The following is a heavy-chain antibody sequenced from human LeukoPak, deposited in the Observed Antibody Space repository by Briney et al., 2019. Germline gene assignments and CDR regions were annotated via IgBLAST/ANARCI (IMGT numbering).Heavy chain of an antibody. CDR3: ARDRGGSYSAIDY. J-gene: IGHJ4*02. D-gene: IGHD1-26*01. V-gene: IGHV3-48*04. Sequence: GGSLRLSCAASGFTSSSYSMNWVRQAPGKGLEWVSFISSSSSTIYYADSVKGRLTISRDNAKNSLYLQMNSLRAEDTAVYYCARDRGGSYSAIDYWGQGTLVTVSS. CDR1: GFTSSSYS. CDR2: ISSSSSTI.